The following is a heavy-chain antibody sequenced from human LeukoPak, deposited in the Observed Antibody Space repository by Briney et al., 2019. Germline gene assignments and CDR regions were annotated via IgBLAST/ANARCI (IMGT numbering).Heavy chain of an antibody. J-gene: IGHJ3*02. CDR1: GYSFASYR. CDR3: ARDYYNDYVDTFDI. D-gene: IGHD4-11*01. V-gene: IGHV1-18*01. CDR2: VSGYDGRT. Sequence: GASVKVSCKASGYSFASYRISWVRQAPGQGLKWMGWVSGYDGRTNYAQNLKGRVTVTAETSTSTVYMELRSLRSDDTAMYYCARDYYNDYVDTFDIWGQGTMVTVSS.